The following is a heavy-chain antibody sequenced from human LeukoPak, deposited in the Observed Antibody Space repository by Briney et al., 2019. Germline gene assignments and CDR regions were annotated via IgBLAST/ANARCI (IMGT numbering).Heavy chain of an antibody. D-gene: IGHD2-15*01. Sequence: SETLSLTCTVSGGSISSSSYYWGWIRQPPGKGLEWIGSIYYSGSTYYNPSLKSRVTMSVDTSKNQISLKLRSVTAADTAVYYCARHGYCSGGSCYSGWFDPWGQGTLVTVSS. CDR3: ARHGYCSGGSCYSGWFDP. CDR2: IYYSGST. J-gene: IGHJ5*02. CDR1: GGSISSSSYY. V-gene: IGHV4-39*01.